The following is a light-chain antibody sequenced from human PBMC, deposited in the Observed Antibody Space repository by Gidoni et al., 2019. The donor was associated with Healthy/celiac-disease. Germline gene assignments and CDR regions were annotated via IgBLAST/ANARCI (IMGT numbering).Light chain of an antibody. V-gene: IGKV3-11*01. CDR1: QSVSSY. Sequence: ELVLTQSPAPPSLSPGERATLSFRASQSVSSYLAWYQQKPGQAPRLLSYDASNRATGIPARFSGSGSGTDFTLTISSLEPEDFAVYYCQQRSNWPPEVTFGGGTKVEIK. CDR2: DAS. CDR3: QQRSNWPPEVT. J-gene: IGKJ4*01.